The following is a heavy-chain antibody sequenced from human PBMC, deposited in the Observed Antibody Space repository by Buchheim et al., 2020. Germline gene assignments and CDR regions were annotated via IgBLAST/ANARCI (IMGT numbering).Heavy chain of an antibody. V-gene: IGHV4-30-4*07. D-gene: IGHD2-8*01. J-gene: IGHJ4*02. CDR1: GGSINSVDYS. Sequence: QVQLQESGPGLVKPAQTLSLTCAVSGGSINSVDYSWSWIRQPPGKGLEWIGYIYNSGSTYYNPSLKSRVTLPIDTSKNHFSLKLSSVTAADTAVYYCVRGLRYWGQGTL. CDR3: VRGLRY. CDR2: IYNSGST.